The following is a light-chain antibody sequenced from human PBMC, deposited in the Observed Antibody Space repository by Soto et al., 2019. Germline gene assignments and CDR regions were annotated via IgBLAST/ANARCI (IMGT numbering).Light chain of an antibody. Sequence: LTQPAYVSGSPGQSLTISCTGTSSDVVGYHYVSWYQQHPGKAPKLMIYEVTNRPSGVSNRFSGSKSGNTASLTISGLQADDEADYYCRSYTSTSTSVFGTGTKVTVL. CDR3: RSYTSTSTSV. J-gene: IGLJ1*01. CDR2: EVT. V-gene: IGLV2-14*01. CDR1: SSDVVGYHY.